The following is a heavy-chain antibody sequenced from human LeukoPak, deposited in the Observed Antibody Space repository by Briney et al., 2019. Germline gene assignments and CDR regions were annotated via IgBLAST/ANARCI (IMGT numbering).Heavy chain of an antibody. CDR1: GGSISSGGYY. J-gene: IGHJ4*02. CDR3: ARGDGSYFDY. CDR2: IYNRGST. V-gene: IGHV4-31*03. Sequence: SQTLSLTCTVSGGSISSGGYYWSWIRQHPGKGLEWIGYIYNRGSTYYNPSLKSRVTLSVDTSKNQFSLKLRSVTAADTAVYYCARGDGSYFDYWGQGTLVTVSS. D-gene: IGHD3-10*01.